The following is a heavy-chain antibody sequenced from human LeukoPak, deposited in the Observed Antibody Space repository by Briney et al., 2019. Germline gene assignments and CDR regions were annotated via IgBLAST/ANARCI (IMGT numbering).Heavy chain of an antibody. D-gene: IGHD2-2*01. Sequence: ASVKVSCKASGYTFTGYYMHWVRQAPGQGLEWMGWIDPNSGGTHYAQKFQGRVTMTRDTSISTVYMELSRLRSDDTAVYYCARPAEGKGNYFDYWGQGTLVTVSS. V-gene: IGHV1-2*02. J-gene: IGHJ4*02. CDR2: IDPNSGGT. CDR1: GYTFTGYY. CDR3: ARPAEGKGNYFDY.